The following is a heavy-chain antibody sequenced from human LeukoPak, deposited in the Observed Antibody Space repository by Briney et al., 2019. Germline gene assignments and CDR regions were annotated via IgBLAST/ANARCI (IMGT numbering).Heavy chain of an antibody. J-gene: IGHJ4*02. D-gene: IGHD4-23*01. V-gene: IGHV3-48*03. CDR2: IGSSGSSI. CDR1: GFTFSRYE. CDR3: ARGDDYGGIYYFDY. Sequence: GGSLRLSCAASGFTFSRYEMNWVRQAPGKGLEWVSYIGSSGSSIYYADSVKGRFTISRDNAKKSLYLVMNSLRAEDTAVYYCARGDDYGGIYYFDYWGQGGLVTVSS.